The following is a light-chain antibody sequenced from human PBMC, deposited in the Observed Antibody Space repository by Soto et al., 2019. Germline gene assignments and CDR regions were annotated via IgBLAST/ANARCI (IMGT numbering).Light chain of an antibody. J-gene: IGKJ3*01. CDR2: GAS. Sequence: EIVMTQSPATLSVSPGERATLSCRASQSVSSNLAWYQQKPGQAPWLLIYGASTRATGIPARFSGSGSGTEFTLTISSLQSEDFAVYYCQQYNNWPPRFTFGPGTKVDIK. CDR3: QQYNNWPPRFT. CDR1: QSVSSN. V-gene: IGKV3-15*01.